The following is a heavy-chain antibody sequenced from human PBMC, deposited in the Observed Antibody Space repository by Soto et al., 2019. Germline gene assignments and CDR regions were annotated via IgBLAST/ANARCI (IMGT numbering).Heavy chain of an antibody. D-gene: IGHD3-9*01. Sequence: GGSLRLSCAASGFTFSSYAMSWVRQAPGKGLEWVSAISGSGGSTYYADSVKGRFTISRDNSKNTLYLQMNSLRAEDTAVYYCAKGLTGYYIRYYYYGMDVWGQGTTVTVSS. J-gene: IGHJ6*02. CDR3: AKGLTGYYIRYYYYGMDV. CDR1: GFTFSSYA. V-gene: IGHV3-23*01. CDR2: ISGSGGST.